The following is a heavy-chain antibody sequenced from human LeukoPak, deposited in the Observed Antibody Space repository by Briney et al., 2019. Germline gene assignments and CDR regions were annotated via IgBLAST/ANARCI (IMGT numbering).Heavy chain of an antibody. V-gene: IGHV1-2*04. D-gene: IGHD1-26*01. Sequence: ASVKVSCKASGYTFTGYYMHWVRQAPGQGLEWMGWINPNSGGTNYAQKFQGWVTMTRDTSISTAYMELSRLRSDDTAVYCCARGGEEGATPPYYWGQGTLVTVSS. J-gene: IGHJ4*02. CDR2: INPNSGGT. CDR3: ARGGEEGATPPYY. CDR1: GYTFTGYY.